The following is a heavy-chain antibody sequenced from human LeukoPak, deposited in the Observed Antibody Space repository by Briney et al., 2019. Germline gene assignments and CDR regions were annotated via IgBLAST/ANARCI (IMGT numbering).Heavy chain of an antibody. J-gene: IGHJ4*02. Sequence: GGSLRLSCAASGFTFSSYAMSWVRQAPGKGLEWGSAISGSGGSTYYADSVKGRFTISRGNSKNTLYLQMNSLRAEDTAVYYCAKDRGALRFLEWLLLDYWGQGTLVTVSS. CDR2: ISGSGGST. CDR1: GFTFSSYA. V-gene: IGHV3-23*01. CDR3: AKDRGALRFLEWLLLDY. D-gene: IGHD3-3*01.